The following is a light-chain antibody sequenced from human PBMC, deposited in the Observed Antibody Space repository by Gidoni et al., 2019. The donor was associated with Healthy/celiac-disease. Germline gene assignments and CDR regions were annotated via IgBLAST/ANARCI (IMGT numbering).Light chain of an antibody. Sequence: EIVLTQSPGTLALSPGERATLSCRASQSGSSSYLAWYQQKPGQAPRLLIYGASSRATGIPDRFSGSGSGTDFTLTISRLEPEDFAVDYCQQYGSSPPWTFGQGTKVEIK. CDR2: GAS. CDR1: QSGSSSY. J-gene: IGKJ1*01. CDR3: QQYGSSPPWT. V-gene: IGKV3-20*01.